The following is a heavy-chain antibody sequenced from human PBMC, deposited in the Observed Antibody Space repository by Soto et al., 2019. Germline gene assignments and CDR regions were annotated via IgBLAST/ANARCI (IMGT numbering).Heavy chain of an antibody. J-gene: IGHJ4*02. CDR1: GGSISSDSSY. D-gene: IGHD3-3*01. V-gene: IGHV4-31*03. Sequence: VQLQESGPGLVKPSQTLSLTCTVSGGSISSDSSYWSWIRQRPGMGLEWIGYIFYSGAFYYTTSLRGRVMILADTSKNKFTLRLSSVTAAATAVYYCARAPDTPSIFGVALPYFFDSWGQGTQVTVSS. CDR2: IFYSGAF. CDR3: ARAPDTPSIFGVALPYFFDS.